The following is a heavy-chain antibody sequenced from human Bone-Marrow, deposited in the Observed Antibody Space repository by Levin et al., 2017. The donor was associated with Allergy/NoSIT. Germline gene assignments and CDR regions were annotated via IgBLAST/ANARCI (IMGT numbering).Heavy chain of an antibody. CDR1: GFTFSDYY. D-gene: IGHD5-24*01. J-gene: IGHJ4*02. CDR2: ISGSGSTI. CDR3: ASGESGWLQFPY. Sequence: RGESLKISCAASGFTFSDYYMNWIRQAPGKGLEWVSYISGSGSTIYYADSVKGRFTMSRDNAKDSLYLQMNSLRAEDTAVYYCASGESGWLQFPYWGQGTLVTVSS. V-gene: IGHV3-11*01.